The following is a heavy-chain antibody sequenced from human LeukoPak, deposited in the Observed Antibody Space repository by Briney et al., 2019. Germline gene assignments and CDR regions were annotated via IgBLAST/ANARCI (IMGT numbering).Heavy chain of an antibody. D-gene: IGHD3-22*01. Sequence: SGGSLRLSCAASGFTLSNYAMSWVRQAPGKGLEWVSAISGSGGSTYYADSVKGRFTISRDNSKNTLYLQMNSLRAEDTAVYYCTKSPTYYYDSNGYFYFDYWGQGTLVPVSS. CDR3: TKSPTYYYDSNGYFYFDY. V-gene: IGHV3-23*01. J-gene: IGHJ4*02. CDR2: ISGSGGST. CDR1: GFTLSNYA.